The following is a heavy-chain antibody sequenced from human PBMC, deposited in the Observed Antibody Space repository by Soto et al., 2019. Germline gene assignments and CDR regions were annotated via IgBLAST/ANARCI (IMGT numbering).Heavy chain of an antibody. J-gene: IGHJ5*01. CDR2: TYYRSKWYN. CDR3: VRLIGNSWLDF. CDR1: GDSGSSSSVT. V-gene: IGHV6-1*01. Sequence: SQTLSLTGAIYGDSGSSSSVTWNWIRQSPSRGLEWLGRTYYRSKWYNDYAESVKSRITINPDTSKNQFSLHLNSVTPEDTAVYYCVRLIGNSWLDFWGQGTLVTVSS. D-gene: IGHD1-26*01.